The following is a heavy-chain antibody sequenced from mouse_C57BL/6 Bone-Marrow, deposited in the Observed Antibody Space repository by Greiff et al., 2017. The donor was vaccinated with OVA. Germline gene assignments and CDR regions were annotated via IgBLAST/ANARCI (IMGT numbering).Heavy chain of an antibody. J-gene: IGHJ2*01. CDR3: ARENWSFDY. D-gene: IGHD4-1*01. CDR1: GYTFTSYW. Sequence: VKLQQPGAELVMPGASVKLSCKASGYTFTSYWMHWVKQRPGQGLEWIGEIDPSDSYTNYNQKFKGKSTLTVDKSSSTAYMQLSSLTSEDSAVYYCARENWSFDYWGQGTTLTVSS. CDR2: IDPSDSYT. V-gene: IGHV1-69*01.